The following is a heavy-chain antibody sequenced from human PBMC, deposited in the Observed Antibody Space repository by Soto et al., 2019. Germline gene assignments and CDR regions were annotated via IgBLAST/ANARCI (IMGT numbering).Heavy chain of an antibody. Sequence: GGSLRLSCAASGFTFTSYAMAWVCQAPGKGLEWVSGIGGSGDGTYYADSVKGRFTISRDNSKNTLYLQMNSLRAEDTAVYYCAPFPPYYGSASWGQGTLVTVSS. V-gene: IGHV3-23*01. CDR1: GFTFTSYA. CDR2: IGGSGDGT. CDR3: APFPPYYGSAS. D-gene: IGHD3-10*01. J-gene: IGHJ4*02.